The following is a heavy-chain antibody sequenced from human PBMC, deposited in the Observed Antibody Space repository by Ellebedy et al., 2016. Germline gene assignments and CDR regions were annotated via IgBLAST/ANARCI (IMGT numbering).Heavy chain of an antibody. CDR3: AVGSVLAAAGPTARFDP. CDR2: INAGNGNT. J-gene: IGHJ5*02. V-gene: IGHV1-3*01. CDR1: GYTFTRNA. D-gene: IGHD6-13*01. Sequence: ASVKVSCKASGYTFTRNAMHWVRQAPGQRLEWMGWINAGNGNTKYSQKFQGRVTITRDTSASTAYMELSSLRSEDTAVYYCAVGSVLAAAGPTARFDPWGQGTLVTVSS.